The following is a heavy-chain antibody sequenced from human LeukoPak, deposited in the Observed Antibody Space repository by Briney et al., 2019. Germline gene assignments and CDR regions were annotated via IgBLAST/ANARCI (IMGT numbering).Heavy chain of an antibody. Sequence: GGSLRLSCEASGFSFGTYNMNWVRQAPGKALEWVSSISSGSKAIYYADSVKGRFTISRDNAKNSLYLQMNSLRAEDTAVYYCARDRVQRLKSYFDYWGQGTLVTVSS. J-gene: IGHJ4*02. CDR1: GFSFGTYN. CDR2: ISSGSKAI. V-gene: IGHV3-21*01. CDR3: ARDRVQRLKSYFDY. D-gene: IGHD6-25*01.